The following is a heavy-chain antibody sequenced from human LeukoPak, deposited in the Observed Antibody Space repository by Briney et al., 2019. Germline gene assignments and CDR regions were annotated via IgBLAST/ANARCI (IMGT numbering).Heavy chain of an antibody. CDR2: ISGSGGST. J-gene: IGHJ4*02. D-gene: IGHD1-14*01. CDR1: GFTFSSYA. CDR3: AKARKSTLYYFDY. V-gene: IGHV3-23*01. Sequence: PGGSLRLSCAASGFTFSSYAMSWVRQAPGKGLEWVSAISGSGGSTYYADSVKGRSTISRDNSKNTLYLQMNSLRAEDTAVYYCAKARKSTLYYFDYWGQGTLVTVSS.